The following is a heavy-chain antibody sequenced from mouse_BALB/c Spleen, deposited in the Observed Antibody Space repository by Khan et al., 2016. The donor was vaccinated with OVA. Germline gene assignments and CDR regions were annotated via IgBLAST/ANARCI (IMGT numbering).Heavy chain of an antibody. D-gene: IGHD2-14*01. CDR2: IIYTGYT. V-gene: IGHV3-8*02. J-gene: IGHJ3*01. CDR3: ARSTYRYAFVY. Sequence: EVQLQESGPSLVKPSQTLSLTCSVTGDSITSGYWNWIRKFPGNKLEYMGYIIYTGYTYYNPSLKSRISITRHTSKNQYDLQLNSETDEDTAAYYCARSTYRYAFVYWGQGTLVTVSA. CDR1: GDSITSGY.